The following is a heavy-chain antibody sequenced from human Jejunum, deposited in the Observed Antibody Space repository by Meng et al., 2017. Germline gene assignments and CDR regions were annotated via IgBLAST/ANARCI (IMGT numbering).Heavy chain of an antibody. CDR2: INSDGSST. D-gene: IGHD2-21*02. Sequence: VQLVESGGGLVQPGGSLRLSCAASGFTFGSYWMHWVRQVPGKGLVWVSRINSDGSSTSYADSVKGRLSISRDNAKNTLSLQMNSLRAEDTAVYYCARGAVTGQRSDFWGQGTLVTVSS. J-gene: IGHJ4*02. CDR1: GFTFGSYW. V-gene: IGHV3-74*01. CDR3: ARGAVTGQRSDF.